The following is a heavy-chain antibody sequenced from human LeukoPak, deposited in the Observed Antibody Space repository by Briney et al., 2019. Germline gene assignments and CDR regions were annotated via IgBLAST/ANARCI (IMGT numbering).Heavy chain of an antibody. CDR1: GFTFTTYS. V-gene: IGHV3-23*01. CDR3: AKDRAGTPWAD. D-gene: IGHD1-1*01. Sequence: GGSLRLSCAASGFTFTTYSMTWVRQAPGKGLEWVSTINPGGITTYYADSVKGRFTISRDNSKNTVSLQMDSLRADDTAVYYCAKDRAGTPWADWGQGTLVTVSS. J-gene: IGHJ4*02. CDR2: INPGGITT.